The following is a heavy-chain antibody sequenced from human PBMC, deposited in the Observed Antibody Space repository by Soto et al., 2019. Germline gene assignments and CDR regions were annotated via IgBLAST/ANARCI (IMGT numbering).Heavy chain of an antibody. CDR2: IIPIFGTA. CDR1: GGTFSSYA. J-gene: IGHJ6*03. V-gene: IGHV1-69*06. CDR3: ATGVIIPPYYYYMDV. Sequence: SVKVSCKASGGTFSSYAISWVRQAPGQGLEWMGGIIPIFGTANYAQKFQGRVTMTEDTSTDTAYMELSSLRSEDTAVYYCATGVIIPPYYYYMDVWGKGTTVTVSS.